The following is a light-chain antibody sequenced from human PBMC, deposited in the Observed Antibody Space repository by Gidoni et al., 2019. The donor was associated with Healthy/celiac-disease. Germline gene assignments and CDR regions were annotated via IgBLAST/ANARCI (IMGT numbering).Light chain of an antibody. Sequence: EIVMTQSPATLSVSPGERATLSCRASQSVSSNLAWYQQKPGQAPRLLIYGASTRATGIPARVSGSGSGTEFTLTISSLQSEDFAVYYCQQYNNWPPWTCGQXTKVEIK. CDR2: GAS. J-gene: IGKJ1*01. V-gene: IGKV3-15*01. CDR1: QSVSSN. CDR3: QQYNNWPPWT.